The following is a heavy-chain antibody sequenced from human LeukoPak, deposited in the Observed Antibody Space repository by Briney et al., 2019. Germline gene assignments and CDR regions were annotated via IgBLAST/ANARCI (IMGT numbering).Heavy chain of an antibody. Sequence: GGSLRLPCAASGFTFSNYGIHWVRQAPGKGLEWVAFIRSDGSNKYYADSVKGRFTISRDNSKNTLYLQMNSLRAEDTAVYYCAKPPAGDGYLIDYWGQGTLVTVSS. V-gene: IGHV3-30*02. D-gene: IGHD2-15*01. CDR1: GFTFSNYG. CDR2: IRSDGSNK. J-gene: IGHJ4*02. CDR3: AKPPAGDGYLIDY.